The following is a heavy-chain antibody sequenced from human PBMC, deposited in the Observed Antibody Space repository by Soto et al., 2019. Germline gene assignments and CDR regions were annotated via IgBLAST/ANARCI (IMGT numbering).Heavy chain of an antibody. V-gene: IGHV1-8*01. CDR2: MNPKSGYT. D-gene: IGHD2-21*01. Sequence: QVQLVQSGAEVKKPGASVKVSCKASGYTFTTYDINWVRQATGQGLEWVGWMNPKSGYTGFAQKFXXKXSXSRDTSIRPAYMELSSLRSEDTAVYYCVRVFGSIDYWGQGTLVTVSS. CDR1: GYTFTTYD. J-gene: IGHJ4*02. CDR3: VRVFGSIDY.